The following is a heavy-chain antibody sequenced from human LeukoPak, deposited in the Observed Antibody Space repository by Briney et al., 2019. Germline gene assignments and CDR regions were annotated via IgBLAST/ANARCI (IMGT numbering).Heavy chain of an antibody. D-gene: IGHD3-22*01. Sequence: ASVKVSCKASCHTFTNYGISWVRQAPGQGLEWMGWISGYNDNTKYAQKLQGRVTMTTDTSMSTAYMELRSLRSDDTAVYYCARNYYDNSGYYYFDYWGQGTLVTVSS. CDR3: ARNYYDNSGYYYFDY. CDR2: ISGYNDNT. CDR1: CHTFTNYG. V-gene: IGHV1-18*01. J-gene: IGHJ4*02.